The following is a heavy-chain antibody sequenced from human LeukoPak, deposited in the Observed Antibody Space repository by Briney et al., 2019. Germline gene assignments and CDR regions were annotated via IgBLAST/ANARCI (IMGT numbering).Heavy chain of an antibody. CDR1: GYTFTGHY. D-gene: IGHD3-22*01. CDR2: INPNSGGT. V-gene: IGHV1-2*06. Sequence: ASVKVSCKASGYTFTGHYIHWVRQAPGQGLEWMGRINPNSGGTKYAQKFQGRVTMTGDTSISTACMDLNRLRSDDTAVYYCARTLLDDRSGYLDYWGRGTLVTVSS. J-gene: IGHJ4*02. CDR3: ARTLLDDRSGYLDY.